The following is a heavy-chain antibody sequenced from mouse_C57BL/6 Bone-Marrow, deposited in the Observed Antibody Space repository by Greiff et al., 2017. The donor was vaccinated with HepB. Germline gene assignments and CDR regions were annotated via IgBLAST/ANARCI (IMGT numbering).Heavy chain of an antibody. J-gene: IGHJ3*01. CDR1: GFTFSSYG. CDR2: ISSGGSYT. CDR3: ARPGYVAWFAF. Sequence: VQLKESGADLVRPGGSLKLSCAASGFTFSSYGMSWVRQTPDKRLEWVAIISSGGSYTDYPDSVKGRFTISRDNSKNTLYLQMSSLTSEDSAVYYCARPGYVAWFAFWGQGNLVTVSA. V-gene: IGHV5-6*01. D-gene: IGHD3-1*01.